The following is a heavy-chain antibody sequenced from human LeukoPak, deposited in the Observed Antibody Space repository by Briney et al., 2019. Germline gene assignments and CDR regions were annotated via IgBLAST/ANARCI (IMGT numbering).Heavy chain of an antibody. CDR1: GFTVNSNY. J-gene: IGHJ4*02. Sequence: GGSLRHSCAASGFTVNSNYMNWVRQAPGKGLEWVSVVYSDDTTYYADSVKGRFTISRDSSKNTLYLQMNNLRAEDTAVYYCARGGGYYAIDYWGQGTLVTVSS. V-gene: IGHV3-53*01. CDR2: VYSDDTT. CDR3: ARGGGYYAIDY. D-gene: IGHD1-26*01.